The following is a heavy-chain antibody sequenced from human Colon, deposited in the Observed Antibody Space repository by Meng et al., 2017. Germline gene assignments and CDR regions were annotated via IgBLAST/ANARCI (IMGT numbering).Heavy chain of an antibody. CDR3: ARVFRCSGTSCYDLGYGMDV. J-gene: IGHJ6*02. CDR2: IYHSGST. Sequence: SETLSLTCAVSGYSISSGYYWGWIRQPPGRGLEWIGSIYHSGSTYYNPSLKSRVTISVDTSKNQFSLKLTSVTAADTAVYYCARVFRCSGTSCYDLGYGMDVWGQGTTVTVSS. D-gene: IGHD2-2*01. V-gene: IGHV4-38-2*01. CDR1: GYSISSGYY.